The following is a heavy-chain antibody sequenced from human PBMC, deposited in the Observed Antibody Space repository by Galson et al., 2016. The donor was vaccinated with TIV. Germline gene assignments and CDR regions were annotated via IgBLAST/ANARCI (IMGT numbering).Heavy chain of an antibody. CDR1: GYPFTTYR. Sequence: QSGAEVTKPGESLKISCQGSGYPFTTYRIAWVRQVPGKGLEWMGVIYPGDSDTTYNPSFQGQVTISADKSIRTAYLQWTSLKASDTAVYYCAVHRRGYSHGRSGTSFGLDVWGQGTTVTVYS. D-gene: IGHD5-18*01. V-gene: IGHV5-51*03. J-gene: IGHJ6*02. CDR2: IYPGDSDT. CDR3: AVHRRGYSHGRSGTSFGLDV.